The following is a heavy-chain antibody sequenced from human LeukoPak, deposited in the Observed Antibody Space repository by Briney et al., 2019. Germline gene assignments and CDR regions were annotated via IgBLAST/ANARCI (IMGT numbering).Heavy chain of an antibody. CDR2: IYPGDSDT. J-gene: IGHJ6*02. CDR3: ATHHGSGNASPYGMDV. Sequence: GESLKISCKGSGYSFTSYWIGWVRQMPGKGLEWMGIIYPGDSDTRYSPSFQGQVTISADKSISTAYLQWSSLKASDTAMYYCATHHGSGNASPYGMDVWGQGTTVTVSS. CDR1: GYSFTSYW. D-gene: IGHD3-10*01. V-gene: IGHV5-51*01.